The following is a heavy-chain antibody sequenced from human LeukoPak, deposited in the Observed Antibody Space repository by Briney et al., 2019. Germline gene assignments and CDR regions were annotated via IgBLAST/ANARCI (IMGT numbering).Heavy chain of an antibody. CDR1: GYTFTGYY. CDR3: ARGDGERDWFDP. Sequence: GASVKVSCKASGYTFTGYYMHWVRQAPGQGLEWMGWINPNSGATNYVQKFQGRVTMTRDTSISTAYMELSRLRSDDTAVYFCARGDGERDWFDPWGQGTLVIVSS. D-gene: IGHD3-10*01. V-gene: IGHV1-2*02. CDR2: INPNSGAT. J-gene: IGHJ5*02.